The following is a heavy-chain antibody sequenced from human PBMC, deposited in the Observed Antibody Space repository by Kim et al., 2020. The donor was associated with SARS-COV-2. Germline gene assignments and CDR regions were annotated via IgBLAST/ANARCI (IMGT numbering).Heavy chain of an antibody. CDR2: ISSSSSYI. J-gene: IGHJ5*02. Sequence: GGSLRLSCAASGFTFSSYSMNWVRQAPGKGLEWVSSISSSSSYIYYADSVKGRFTISRDNAKNSLYLQMNSLRAEDTAVYYCARGDSSSSDWFDPWGQGTLVTVSS. D-gene: IGHD6-6*01. V-gene: IGHV3-21*01. CDR1: GFTFSSYS. CDR3: ARGDSSSSDWFDP.